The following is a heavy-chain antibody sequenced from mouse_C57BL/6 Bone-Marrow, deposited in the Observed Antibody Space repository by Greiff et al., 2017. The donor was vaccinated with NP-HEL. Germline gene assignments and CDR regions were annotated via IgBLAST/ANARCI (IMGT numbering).Heavy chain of an antibody. CDR1: GYTFTSYW. D-gene: IGHD1-1*01. CDR2: IDPSDSET. Sequence: QVQLQQPGAELVRPGSSVKLSCKASGYTFTSYWMHWVKQRPIQGLEWIGNIDPSDSETHYNQKFKDKATLTVDKSSSTAYMQLSSLTSEDSAVYYCARDYYYGSSYDAMDYWGQGTSVTVS. CDR3: ARDYYYGSSYDAMDY. V-gene: IGHV1-52*01. J-gene: IGHJ4*01.